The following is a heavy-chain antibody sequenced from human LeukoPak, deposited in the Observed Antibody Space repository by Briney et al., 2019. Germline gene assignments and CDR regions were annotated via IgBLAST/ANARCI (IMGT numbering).Heavy chain of an antibody. J-gene: IGHJ4*02. V-gene: IGHV3-21*01. CDR3: ARGESGDY. CDR2: ISSRSSYI. D-gene: IGHD6-25*01. CDR1: GFTFSSYS. Sequence: GGSLRLSCAASGFTFSSYSMNWVRQAPGKGLEWVSSISSRSSYIYYADSVKGRFTISRDNAKNSLYLQMNSLRAEDTAVYYCARGESGDYWGQGTLVTVSS.